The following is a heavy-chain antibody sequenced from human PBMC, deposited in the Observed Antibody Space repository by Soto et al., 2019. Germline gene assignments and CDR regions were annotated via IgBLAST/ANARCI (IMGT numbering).Heavy chain of an antibody. J-gene: IGHJ5*02. CDR3: AREGSSMIVVNNWFAT. Sequence: QVHLVESGGGVVQVGKSLRLSCAASIFTFSDYGMDWVRQAPGKGLEWVAFISYDGTKELYADSVKGRFAISRDNSQNTLYLQMNSLRTEDTAVYYCAREGSSMIVVNNWFATWGQGTRITVSS. D-gene: IGHD3-22*01. V-gene: IGHV3-30*03. CDR1: IFTFSDYG. CDR2: ISYDGTKE.